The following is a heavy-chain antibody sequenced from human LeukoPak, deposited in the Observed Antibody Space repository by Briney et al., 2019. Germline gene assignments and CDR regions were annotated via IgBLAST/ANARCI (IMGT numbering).Heavy chain of an antibody. CDR2: IYDSGRT. V-gene: IGHV4-30-4*01. Sequence: SETLSLTGTCTRGSNMRDKNYWSWIRQPPGKGLEWIGHIYDSGRTYYNPSLKRRLMLSIEPPQRRFALKLTSVTAADTAVYYCARVADEFGDYGFDSWGQGTLVTASS. CDR1: RGSNMRDKNY. CDR3: ARVADEFGDYGFDS. J-gene: IGHJ4*02. D-gene: IGHD4-17*01.